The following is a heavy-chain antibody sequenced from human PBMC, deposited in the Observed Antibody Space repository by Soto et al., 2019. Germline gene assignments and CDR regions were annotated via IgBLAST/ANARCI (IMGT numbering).Heavy chain of an antibody. Sequence: PSETLSLTCAVYGGSFSGYYWTWIRQPPGTGLEWIGEINHSGSTNYNPSLKSRVTISVDTSKNQFSLKLTSVTAADTAVYYCARDKITGLFDYWGQGNLVTV. CDR1: GGSFSGYY. J-gene: IGHJ4*02. CDR2: INHSGST. D-gene: IGHD2-8*02. CDR3: ARDKITGLFDY. V-gene: IGHV4-34*01.